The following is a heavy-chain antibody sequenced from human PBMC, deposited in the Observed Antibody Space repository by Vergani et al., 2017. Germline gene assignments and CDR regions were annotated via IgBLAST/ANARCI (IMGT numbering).Heavy chain of an antibody. J-gene: IGHJ3*02. V-gene: IGHV3-23*01. CDR2: ISGSGGST. D-gene: IGHD6-19*01. Sequence: EVQLLESGGGLVQPGGSLRLSCAASGFTFNNYAMSWVRQAPGKGLEWVSAISGSGGSTYYADSVKGRFTISRDNSYNTLYLQMDSLRVEDTAVYYCTTDGWLYAFDIWGQGTMVTVSS. CDR1: GFTFNNYA. CDR3: TTDGWLYAFDI.